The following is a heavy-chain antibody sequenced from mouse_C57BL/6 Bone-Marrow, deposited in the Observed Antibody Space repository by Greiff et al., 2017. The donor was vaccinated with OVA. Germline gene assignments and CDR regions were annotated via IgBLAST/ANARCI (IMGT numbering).Heavy chain of an antibody. CDR2: INPNNGGT. V-gene: IGHV1-18*01. Sequence: EVQLKESGPELVKPGASVKIPCKASGYTFTDYNMDWVKQSHGKSLEWIGDINPNNGGTIYNQKFKGKATLTVDKSSSTAYMELRSLTSEDTAVYYCARRSYGNYFDYWGQGTTLTVSS. CDR1: GYTFTDYN. D-gene: IGHD2-1*01. CDR3: ARRSYGNYFDY. J-gene: IGHJ2*01.